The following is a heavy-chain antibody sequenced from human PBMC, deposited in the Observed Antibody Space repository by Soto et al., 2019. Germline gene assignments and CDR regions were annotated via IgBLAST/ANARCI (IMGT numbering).Heavy chain of an antibody. CDR1: GFIFSDDA. D-gene: IGHD3-10*01. CDR3: ARDVGDSGSFFDS. CDR2: ISYDGSNK. J-gene: IGHJ4*02. Sequence: HVQLVESGGGVVQPGRSLRLSCAASGFIFSDDAMHWVRQAPGKGLEWVAVISYDGSNKFYVDSVKGRFTISRDNSKNTLFVHMNSLRVEDTAVYYCARDVGDSGSFFDSWGQGTLVTVSS. V-gene: IGHV3-30*04.